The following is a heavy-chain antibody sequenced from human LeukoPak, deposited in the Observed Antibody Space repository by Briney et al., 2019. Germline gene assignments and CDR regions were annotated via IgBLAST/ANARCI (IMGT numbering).Heavy chain of an antibody. Sequence: PSETLSLTCTVSGGSISSYYWSWIRQPPGKGLEWIGEINHSGSTNYNPSLKSRVTISVDTSKNQFSLKLSSVTAADTAVYYCARGLNTAMDVWGQGTTVTVSS. CDR1: GGSISSYY. CDR3: ARGLNTAMDV. D-gene: IGHD5-18*01. CDR2: INHSGST. V-gene: IGHV4-34*01. J-gene: IGHJ6*02.